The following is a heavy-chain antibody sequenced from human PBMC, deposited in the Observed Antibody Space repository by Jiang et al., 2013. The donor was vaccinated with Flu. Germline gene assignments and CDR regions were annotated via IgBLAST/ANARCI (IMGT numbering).Heavy chain of an antibody. V-gene: IGHV1-2*04. CDR2: INPNSGGT. Sequence: EWMGWINPNSGGTNYAQKFQGWVTMTRDTSISTAYMELSRLRSDDTAVYYCARGSSGYYYDAFDIWGQGTMVTVSS. CDR3: ARGSSGYYYDAFDI. J-gene: IGHJ3*02. D-gene: IGHD3-22*01.